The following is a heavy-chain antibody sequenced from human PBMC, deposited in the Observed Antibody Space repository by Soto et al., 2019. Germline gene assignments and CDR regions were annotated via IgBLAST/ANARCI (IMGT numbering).Heavy chain of an antibody. D-gene: IGHD3-10*01. Sequence: PGGSLRLSCAASGFTFSLYAMHLVRQSPGEGLEWVAVISRDGSSKYYGDSVKGRFTVSRDNSNNTLYLSMTSLRPDDTAVFYCARSRNGAGYDSINFWGQGTLVTLSS. CDR3: ARSRNGAGYDSINF. J-gene: IGHJ4*02. V-gene: IGHV3-30-3*01. CDR1: GFTFSLYA. CDR2: ISRDGSSK.